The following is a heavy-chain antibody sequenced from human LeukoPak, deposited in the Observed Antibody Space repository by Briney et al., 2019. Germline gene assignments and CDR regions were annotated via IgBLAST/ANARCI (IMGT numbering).Heavy chain of an antibody. CDR2: IYYSGST. J-gene: IGHJ4*02. CDR3: ARDPSLVQFDY. V-gene: IGHV4-39*07. CDR1: GGSISSSSYY. D-gene: IGHD1-1*01. Sequence: SETLSLTCTVSGGSISSSSYYWGWIRQPPGKGLEWIGSIYYSGSTYYNPSLKSRVTISVDTSKNQFSLKLSSVTAADTAVYYCARDPSLVQFDYWGQGTLVTVSS.